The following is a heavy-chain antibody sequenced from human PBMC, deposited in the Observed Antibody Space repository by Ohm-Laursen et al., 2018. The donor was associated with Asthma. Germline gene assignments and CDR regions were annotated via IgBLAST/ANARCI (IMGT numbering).Heavy chain of an antibody. J-gene: IGHJ5*02. Sequence: SDTLSLTCAVSGGSISSGGYSWSWIRQPPGKGLEWIGYIYHSGSTYYNPSLKSRVTISVDRSKNQFSLKLSSVTAADTAVYYCARGSRWFDPWGQGTLVTVSS. CDR2: IYHSGST. V-gene: IGHV4-30-2*01. CDR3: ARGSRWFDP. CDR1: GGSISSGGYS.